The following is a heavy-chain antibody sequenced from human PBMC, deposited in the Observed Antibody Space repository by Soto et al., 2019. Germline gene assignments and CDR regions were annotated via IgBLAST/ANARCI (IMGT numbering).Heavy chain of an antibody. CDR3: ARCSYYDFWSGYHRPRGFDP. Sequence: PSETLSLTCTVSGGSISSYYWSWIRQPPGKGLEWIGYIYYSGSTNYNPSLKSRVTISVDTSKNQFSLKLSSVTAADTAVYYCARCSYYDFWSGYHRPRGFDPWGQGTLVTVSS. D-gene: IGHD3-3*01. CDR2: IYYSGST. V-gene: IGHV4-59*01. CDR1: GGSISSYY. J-gene: IGHJ5*02.